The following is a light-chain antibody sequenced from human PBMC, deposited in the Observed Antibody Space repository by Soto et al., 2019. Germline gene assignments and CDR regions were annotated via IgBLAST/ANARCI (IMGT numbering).Light chain of an antibody. V-gene: IGKV3-20*01. CDR3: QQYVSSPPT. CDR2: GAS. J-gene: IGKJ4*01. CDR1: QSVSSSY. Sequence: ESVLTQSPGTLSLSPGERATLSCRASQSVSSSYLAWYQQKPGQAPRLLIYGASSRAPGVPDRFSASASGADFSLTISRLEPADFAVYYCQQYVSSPPTFGGGAKVDIK.